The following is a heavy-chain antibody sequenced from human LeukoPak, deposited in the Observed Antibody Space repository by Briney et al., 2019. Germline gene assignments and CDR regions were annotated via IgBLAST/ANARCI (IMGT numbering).Heavy chain of an antibody. CDR3: ATKRVVVVAANDAFDI. D-gene: IGHD2-15*01. Sequence: SETLSLTCTVSGGSISSSSYYWGWIRQPPGKGLEWIGSIYYSGSTYYNPSLKSRVTISVDTSKNQFSLKLSSVTAADTAVYYCATKRVVVVAANDAFDIWGQGTMVTVSS. J-gene: IGHJ3*02. CDR2: IYYSGST. CDR1: GGSISSSSYY. V-gene: IGHV4-39*07.